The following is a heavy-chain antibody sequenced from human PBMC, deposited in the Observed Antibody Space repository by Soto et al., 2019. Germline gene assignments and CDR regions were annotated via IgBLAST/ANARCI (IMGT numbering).Heavy chain of an antibody. J-gene: IGHJ4*02. Sequence: EVQLLESGGGLVQPGGSLRLSCAASGFTFSSYAMSWVRQAPGKGLEWVSAISGSGGSTYYADSVKGRFTISRDNSKNTLYLQMNSLRAEDTSVYYCAKDTQQLLLREYSFDYWGQGTLVTFSS. CDR1: GFTFSSYA. CDR2: ISGSGGST. V-gene: IGHV3-23*01. D-gene: IGHD6-19*01. CDR3: AKDTQQLLLREYSFDY.